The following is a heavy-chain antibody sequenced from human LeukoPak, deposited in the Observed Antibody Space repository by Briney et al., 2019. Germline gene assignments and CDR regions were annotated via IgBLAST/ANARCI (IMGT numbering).Heavy chain of an antibody. CDR2: FDPEDGET. Sequence: ASVKVSCKVSGYTLTELSMHWVRQAPGKGLEWMGGFDPEDGETIYAQKSQGRVTITADESTSTAYMELSSLRSEDTAVYYCARSVLEWSVPPYYYYYMDVWGKGTTVTVSS. CDR3: ARSVLEWSVPPYYYYYMDV. V-gene: IGHV1-24*01. D-gene: IGHD3-3*01. J-gene: IGHJ6*03. CDR1: GYTLTELS.